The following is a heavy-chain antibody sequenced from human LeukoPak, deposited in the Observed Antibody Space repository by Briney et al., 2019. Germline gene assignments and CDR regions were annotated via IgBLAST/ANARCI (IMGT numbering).Heavy chain of an antibody. CDR1: GGTSSSYV. V-gene: IGHV1-69*04. J-gene: IGHJ5*02. Sequence: SVKVSCKASGGTSSSYVIRWVRQAPGQGLERMGRIIPILGIANYAQKFQGRVTITADKSTSTAYMELSSLRSEDTAVYYCARGGDEFFDPWGQGTLVTVSS. CDR3: ARGGDEFFDP. D-gene: IGHD3-10*01. CDR2: IIPILGIA.